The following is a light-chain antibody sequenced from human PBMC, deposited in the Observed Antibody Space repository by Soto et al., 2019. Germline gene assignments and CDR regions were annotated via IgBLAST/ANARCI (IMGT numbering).Light chain of an antibody. CDR3: SSFTTSNTVV. Sequence: QSALTQPASVSGSPGQSITISCTGTSSDVGGYNYVSWYQQHPGKDPKLMIYDVTNRPSGVSNRFSGSKSGNTASLTISGLQAEDEADYYCSSFTTSNTVVFGGGTKLTVL. CDR1: SSDVGGYNY. CDR2: DVT. J-gene: IGLJ3*02. V-gene: IGLV2-14*01.